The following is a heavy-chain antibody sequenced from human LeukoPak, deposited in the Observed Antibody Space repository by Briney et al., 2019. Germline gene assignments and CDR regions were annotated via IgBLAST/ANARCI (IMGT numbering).Heavy chain of an antibody. V-gene: IGHV3-21*04. CDR3: VRDRGTYRPIDY. D-gene: IGHD1-26*01. J-gene: IGHJ4*02. CDR1: AFSLNAYN. CDR2: ISYTGTYK. Sequence: GSLRLSCAASAFSLNAYNMNWVRQAPGKGLEWVSSISYTGTYKYYADSVKGRFTISRDNAQNSLYLQMNSLRAEDTAIYYCVRDRGTYRPIDYWGQGTLVTVSS.